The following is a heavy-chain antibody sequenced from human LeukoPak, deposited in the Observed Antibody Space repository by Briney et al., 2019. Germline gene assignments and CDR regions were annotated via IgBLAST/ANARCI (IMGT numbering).Heavy chain of an antibody. D-gene: IGHD6-13*01. J-gene: IGHJ4*02. V-gene: IGHV3-43*01. CDR1: GFTFDDYT. CDR3: AKDIGAAAEHYYFDY. CDR2: ISWDGGST. Sequence: GGSLRLSCAASGFTFDDYTMHWVRQAPGKGLEWVSLISWDGGSTYYADSVKGRFTISRDNSKNSLYLQMNSLRTEDTASHYCAKDIGAAAEHYYFDYWGQGTLVTVSS.